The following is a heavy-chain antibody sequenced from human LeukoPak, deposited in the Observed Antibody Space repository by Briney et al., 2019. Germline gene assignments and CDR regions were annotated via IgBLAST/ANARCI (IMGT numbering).Heavy chain of an antibody. V-gene: IGHV6-1*01. Sequence: QTLSLTCAISRDSVSSNSAALNWIRQSPSTGLEWVGRTYYRSKWYYDYAESVKSRIIINPDTSKKQFSLNLNSVTPEDTAVYYCAREADYGGNSAELDSWGQGALVTVSS. CDR3: AREADYGGNSAELDS. CDR2: TYYRSKWYY. CDR1: RDSVSSNSAA. J-gene: IGHJ5*01. D-gene: IGHD4-23*01.